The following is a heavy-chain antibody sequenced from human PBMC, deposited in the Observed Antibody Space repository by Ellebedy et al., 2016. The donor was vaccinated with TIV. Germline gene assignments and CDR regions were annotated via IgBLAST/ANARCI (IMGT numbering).Heavy chain of an antibody. Sequence: ASVKVSCXASGYTFTSYDINWVRQATGQGLEWMGWMNPNSGNTGYAQKFQGRVTITADESTSTAYMELSSLRSEDTAVYYCARDSRAYMVRGVAGDYYYYYGMDVWGQGTTVTVSS. CDR1: GYTFTSYD. V-gene: IGHV1-8*01. J-gene: IGHJ6*02. CDR3: ARDSRAYMVRGVAGDYYYYYGMDV. D-gene: IGHD3-10*01. CDR2: MNPNSGNT.